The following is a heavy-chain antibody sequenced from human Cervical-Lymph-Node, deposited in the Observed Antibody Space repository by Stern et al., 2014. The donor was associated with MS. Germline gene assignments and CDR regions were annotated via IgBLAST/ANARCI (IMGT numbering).Heavy chain of an antibody. CDR2: ISHDASNK. V-gene: IGHV3-30-3*01. J-gene: IGHJ4*02. D-gene: IGHD4-17*01. CDR3: ASRYDYGDYIY. CDR1: GFTFSVYA. Sequence: QVQLVQSGGGVVQPGTSLRLSCAASGFTFSVYALYWVRQAPGKGLEWVAVISHDASNKYYADSMKGRFTISRDNSKNTLYLQMNSLRTEDKAVYYCASRYDYGDYIYWGQGTLVTVSS.